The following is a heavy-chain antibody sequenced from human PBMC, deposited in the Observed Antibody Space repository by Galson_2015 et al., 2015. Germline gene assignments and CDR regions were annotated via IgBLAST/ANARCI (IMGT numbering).Heavy chain of an antibody. Sequence: TLSLTCTVSGGSISSGGYYWSWIRQHPGKGLEWIGYIYYSGSTYYNPSLKSRVTISVDTSKNQFSLKLSSVTAADTAVYYCAREGYYDGDLGSCWGQGTLVTVSS. J-gene: IGHJ4*02. V-gene: IGHV4-31*03. CDR3: AREGYYDGDLGSC. CDR1: GGSISSGGYY. D-gene: IGHD4-17*01. CDR2: IYYSGST.